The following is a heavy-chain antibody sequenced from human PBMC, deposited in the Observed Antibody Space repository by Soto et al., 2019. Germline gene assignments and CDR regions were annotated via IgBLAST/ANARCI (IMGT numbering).Heavy chain of an antibody. CDR1: GFTFSSYG. J-gene: IGHJ4*02. D-gene: IGHD3-16*02. CDR2: ISFDGINK. Sequence: PGGSLRLSCAASGFTFSSYGMHWVRQAPGKGLEWVAVISFDGINKYYADSVKGRFTISRDNSKNTLNLQMNSLRGEDTAVYYCAKELITFGGIVAVDCWGQGTLVTVSS. V-gene: IGHV3-30*18. CDR3: AKELITFGGIVAVDC.